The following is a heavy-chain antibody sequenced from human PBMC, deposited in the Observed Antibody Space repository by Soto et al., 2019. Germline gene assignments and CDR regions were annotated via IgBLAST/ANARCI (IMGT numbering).Heavy chain of an antibody. V-gene: IGHV3-74*01. J-gene: IGHJ4*02. CDR1: GFTFSGSW. Sequence: EVQLVESGGGLVKPGGSLRLSGEASGFTFSGSWMHWVRQAPGKGLVWVSRINGDGSGTSYADFVKGRFTISRDDAKNTLFLQMNGLRAEDTAVYYCARGIFGSGTANDYWGQGTLVTVSS. CDR2: INGDGSGT. D-gene: IGHD3-10*01. CDR3: ARGIFGSGTANDY.